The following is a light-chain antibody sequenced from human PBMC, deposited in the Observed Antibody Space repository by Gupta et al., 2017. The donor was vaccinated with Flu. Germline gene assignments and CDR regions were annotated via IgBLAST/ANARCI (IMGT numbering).Light chain of an antibody. CDR1: HSIFHSSDHMHY. CDR3: KQYYHSPIT. V-gene: IGKV4-1*01. J-gene: IGKJ4*02. CDR2: WAS. Sequence: DIVMTQSPDSLAVSLGEMTTINCKSSHSIFHSSDHMHYLVWYLQKPGQPPKALVYWASIRESGVPDRFSGSWYGTDLTLTISSLQAEDVAVYYCKQYYHSPITFGGGTKVEIK.